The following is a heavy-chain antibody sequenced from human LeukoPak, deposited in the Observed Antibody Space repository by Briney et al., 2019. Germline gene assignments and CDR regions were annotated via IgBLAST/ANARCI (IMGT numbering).Heavy chain of an antibody. J-gene: IGHJ4*02. D-gene: IGHD2-15*01. CDR2: ISSSSSYI. CDR3: ARAPGYCSGGSCYDY. CDR1: GFTFSSYS. Sequence: GGSLRLSCAASGFTFSSYSMNWVRQAPGKGLEWVSSISSSSSYIYYADSVKGRFTISRDNAKNSLYLQMNSLRVEDTAVYYCARAPGYCSGGSCYDYWGQGTLVTVSS. V-gene: IGHV3-21*01.